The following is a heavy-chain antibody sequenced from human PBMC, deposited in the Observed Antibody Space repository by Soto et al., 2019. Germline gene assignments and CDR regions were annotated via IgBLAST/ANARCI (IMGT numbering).Heavy chain of an antibody. D-gene: IGHD6-19*01. CDR3: AKQLRGSGWYPLDS. J-gene: IGHJ4*02. CDR2: SSFDGTQQ. CDR1: GFGFSTSE. Sequence: GGSLRLSCAASGFGFSTSEMNWVRQAPGKGLEWLAVSSFDGTQQFYGDSVKGRFTVSRDNSNNTLYLEMNSLRTEDTAVYYCAKQLRGSGWYPLDSWGQGTPVTVSS. V-gene: IGHV3-30*18.